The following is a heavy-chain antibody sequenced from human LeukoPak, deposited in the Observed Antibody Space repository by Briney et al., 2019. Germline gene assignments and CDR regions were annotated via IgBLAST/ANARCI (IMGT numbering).Heavy chain of an antibody. J-gene: IGHJ6*02. D-gene: IGHD6-13*01. V-gene: IGHV3-23*01. Sequence: GGSLRLSCAASGFTFNNYAMSWVRQAPGKGLEWVSGISGSGDSTYYADSVKGRFTISRDNSKNTLSLQMNSLRDEDTAVYYCAREEGIAAAGTYYYGMDVWGQGTTVTVSS. CDR3: AREEGIAAAGTYYYGMDV. CDR1: GFTFNNYA. CDR2: ISGSGDST.